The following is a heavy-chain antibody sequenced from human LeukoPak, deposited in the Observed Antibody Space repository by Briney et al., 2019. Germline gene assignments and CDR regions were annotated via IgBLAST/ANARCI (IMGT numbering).Heavy chain of an antibody. CDR3: ARDPTWGYYFDY. CDR2: ISSSGSTI. J-gene: IGHJ4*02. V-gene: IGHV3-11*01. D-gene: IGHD3-16*01. CDR1: GFTFSDYY. Sequence: GGSLRLSCAASGFTFSDYYMSWIRQAPGKGLEWVLYISSSGSTIYYADSVKGRFTISRDNAKNSLYLQMNSLRAEDTAVYYCARDPTWGYYFDYWGQGTLVTVSS.